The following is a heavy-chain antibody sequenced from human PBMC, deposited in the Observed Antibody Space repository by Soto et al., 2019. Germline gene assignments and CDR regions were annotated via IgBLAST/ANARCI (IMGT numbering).Heavy chain of an antibody. CDR1: GGSFSGYY. CDR2: INHSGST. V-gene: IGHV4-34*01. Sequence: SETLSLTCAVYGGSFSGYYWSWIRQPPGKGLEWIGEINHSGSTNYNPSLKGRVTISVDTSKNQFSLKLSSVTAADTAVYYCARHRAPLLSTVMRTGHGFDPWGPGILGTVS. CDR3: ARHRAPLLSTVMRTGHGFDP. J-gene: IGHJ5*02. D-gene: IGHD4-17*01.